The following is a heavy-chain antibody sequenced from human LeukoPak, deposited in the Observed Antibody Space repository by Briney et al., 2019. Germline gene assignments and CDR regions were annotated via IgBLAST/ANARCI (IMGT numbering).Heavy chain of an antibody. Sequence: SETLSLTCFVSGESVTNYLGADFCWTWIRQAAGKGLEWIGYIYYSGSTNYNPSLKSRVTISVDTSKNQFSLKLSSVTAADTAVYYCARPKDTAMVVPLDYWGQGTLVTVSS. J-gene: IGHJ4*02. CDR3: ARPKDTAMVVPLDY. CDR2: IYYSGST. CDR1: GESVTNYLGADFC. V-gene: IGHV4-61*10. D-gene: IGHD5-18*01.